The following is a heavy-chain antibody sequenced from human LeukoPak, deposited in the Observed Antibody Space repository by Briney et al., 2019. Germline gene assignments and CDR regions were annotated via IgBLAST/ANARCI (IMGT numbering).Heavy chain of an antibody. D-gene: IGHD3-10*01. CDR1: GYTFTSYG. CDR2: MNPNSGNT. CDR3: ARGWDSLSSYYGSGSYSDY. J-gene: IGHJ4*02. Sequence: ASVKVSCKASGYTFTSYGINWVRQATGQGLEWMGWMNPNSGNTGYAQKFQGRVTMTRNTSISTAYMELSSLRSEDTAVYYCARGWDSLSSYYGSGSYSDYWGQGTLVTVSS. V-gene: IGHV1-8*01.